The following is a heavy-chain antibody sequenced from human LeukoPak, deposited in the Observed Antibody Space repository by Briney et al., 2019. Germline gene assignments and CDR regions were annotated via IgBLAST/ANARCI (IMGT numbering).Heavy chain of an antibody. V-gene: IGHV3-53*01. CDR3: ARAVYMDV. CDR2: IYSGSST. CDR1: GFTVSSNY. J-gene: IGHJ6*03. Sequence: PGGSLRLSCAASGFTVSSNYMSWVRQAPGKGLEWVSVIYSGSSTYYADSVKGRFTISRDNSKNTLYLQMNSLRAEDTAVYYCARAVYMDVWGKGTTVTISS.